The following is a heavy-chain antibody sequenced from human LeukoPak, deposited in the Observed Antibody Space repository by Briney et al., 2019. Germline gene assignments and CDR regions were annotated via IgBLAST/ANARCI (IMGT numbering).Heavy chain of an antibody. CDR2: ISSSSSTI. V-gene: IGHV3-48*04. J-gene: IGHJ5*02. CDR1: GFTFSSYS. CDR3: ARELWYSSSWYTSRKWPRGWFDP. Sequence: PGGSLRLSCAASGFTFSSYSMDWVRQAPGKGLEWVSYISSSSSTIYYADSVKGRFTISRDNAKNSLYLQMNSLRAEDTAVYYCARELWYSSSWYTSRKWPRGWFDPWGQGTLVTVSS. D-gene: IGHD6-13*01.